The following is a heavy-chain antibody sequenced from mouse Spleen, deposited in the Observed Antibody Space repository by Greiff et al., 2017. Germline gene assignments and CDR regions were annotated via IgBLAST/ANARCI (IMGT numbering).Heavy chain of an antibody. V-gene: IGHV1S81*02. D-gene: IGHD2-14*01. J-gene: IGHJ2*01. CDR2: INPSNGGT. Sequence: QVQLQQSGAELVKPGASVKLSCKASGYTFTSYYMYWVKQRPGQGLEWIGEINPSNGGTNFNEKFKSKATLTVDKSSSTAYMQLSSLTSEDSAVYYCTRERDRYDDGYYFDYWGQGTTLTVSS. CDR3: TRERDRYDDGYYFDY. CDR1: GYTFTSYY.